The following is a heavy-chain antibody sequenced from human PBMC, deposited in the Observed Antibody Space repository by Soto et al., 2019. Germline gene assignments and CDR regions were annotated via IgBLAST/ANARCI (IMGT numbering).Heavy chain of an antibody. CDR1: GYTFTSYA. D-gene: IGHD2-15*01. V-gene: IGHV1-3*04. Sequence: ASVKVSCKASGYTFTSYAMHWVRQAPGQRPECMGWINTGNGNTECTQKFQGRVTITRDTSASTTYMELSSLRSEDTAVYYCAKECGGSCRDGFDIWGQGTMVNVSS. J-gene: IGHJ3*02. CDR2: INTGNGNT. CDR3: AKECGGSCRDGFDI.